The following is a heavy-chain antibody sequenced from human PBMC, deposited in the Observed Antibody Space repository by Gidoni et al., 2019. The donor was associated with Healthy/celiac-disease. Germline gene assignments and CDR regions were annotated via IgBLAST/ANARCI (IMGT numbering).Heavy chain of an antibody. V-gene: IGHV3-33*01. CDR3: ARANAIFGVVKDWFDP. CDR2: IWYDGINK. Sequence: QVQLVESGGGVVQPGRSLRLSCAASGFTFSSYGMHWVRQAPGKGLEWVAVIWYDGINKYYADSVKGRFTISRDNSKNTLYLQMNSLRAEDTAVYYCARANAIFGVVKDWFDPWGQGTLVTVSS. J-gene: IGHJ5*02. CDR1: GFTFSSYG. D-gene: IGHD3-3*01.